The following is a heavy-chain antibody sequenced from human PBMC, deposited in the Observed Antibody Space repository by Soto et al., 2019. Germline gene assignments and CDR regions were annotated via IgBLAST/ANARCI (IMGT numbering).Heavy chain of an antibody. CDR2: IYYSGST. D-gene: IGHD5-12*01. V-gene: IGHV4-61*01. CDR3: ARMEMATITMDY. Sequence: SETLSLTCTVSGGSVSSGSYYWSWIRQPPGKGLEWIGYIYYSGSTNYNPSLKSRVTISVDTSKNQFSLKLSSVTAADTAVYYCARMEMATITMDYWGQGTLVTVST. J-gene: IGHJ4*02. CDR1: GGSVSSGSYY.